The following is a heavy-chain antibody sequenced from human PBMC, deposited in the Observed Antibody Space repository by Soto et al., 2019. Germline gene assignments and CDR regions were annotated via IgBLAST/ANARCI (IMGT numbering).Heavy chain of an antibody. CDR1: GGTFSSYT. Sequence: ASVKVSCKASGGTFSSYTISWVRQAPGQGLEWMGRIIPILGIANYAQKFQGRVTITADKSTSTAYMELSSLRSEDTAVYYCARDKGLVVPAAPGWFDPWGQGTLVTVSS. J-gene: IGHJ5*02. CDR2: IIPILGIA. CDR3: ARDKGLVVPAAPGWFDP. V-gene: IGHV1-69*04. D-gene: IGHD2-2*01.